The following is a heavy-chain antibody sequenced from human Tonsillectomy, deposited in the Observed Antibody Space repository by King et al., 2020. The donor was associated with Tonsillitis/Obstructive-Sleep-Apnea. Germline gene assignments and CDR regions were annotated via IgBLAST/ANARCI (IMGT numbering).Heavy chain of an antibody. D-gene: IGHD6-19*01. CDR1: GYTFTRYA. CDR3: ARDNQPLGIAVAGCWFDP. CDR2: INTNSGNS. Sequence: VQLVESGPELKKPGASVKVSCKASGYTFTRYAMNWVRQAPGQGLEWMGWINTNSGNSRYAQGFTGRFVFSLDTSVSTAYLQISSLKAEDTAVYYCARDNQPLGIAVAGCWFDPWGQGTLVTVSS. V-gene: IGHV7-4-1*02. J-gene: IGHJ5*02.